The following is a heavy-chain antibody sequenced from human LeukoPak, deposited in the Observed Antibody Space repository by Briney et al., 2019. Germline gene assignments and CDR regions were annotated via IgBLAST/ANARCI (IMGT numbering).Heavy chain of an antibody. V-gene: IGHV1-3*01. Sequence: AASVKVSCTASGYTFTSYAMHWVRQAPGQRLEWMGWINAGNGNTKYSQKFQGRVTITRDTSASTAYMELSSLRSEDTAVYYCARDKGSSWYEPWYNWFDPWGQGTLVTVSS. CDR1: GYTFTSYA. J-gene: IGHJ5*02. CDR2: INAGNGNT. CDR3: ARDKGSSWYEPWYNWFDP. D-gene: IGHD6-13*01.